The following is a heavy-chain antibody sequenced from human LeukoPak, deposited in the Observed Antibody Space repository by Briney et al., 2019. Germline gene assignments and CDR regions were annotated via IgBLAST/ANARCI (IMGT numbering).Heavy chain of an antibody. J-gene: IGHJ4*02. D-gene: IGHD5-18*01. CDR3: ARVHYNTAMVDIDY. CDR1: GFTFSSYE. Sequence: PGGSLRLSCAASGFTFSSYEMHWVRRAPGKGLEWISYISSSGSTMYYADSVKGRFTISRDNGKNSLYLQMNSLRAEDTAVYYCARVHYNTAMVDIDYWGQGTLVTVSS. V-gene: IGHV3-48*03. CDR2: ISSSGSTM.